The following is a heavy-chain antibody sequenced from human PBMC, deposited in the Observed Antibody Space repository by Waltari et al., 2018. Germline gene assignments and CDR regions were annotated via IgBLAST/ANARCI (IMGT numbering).Heavy chain of an antibody. Sequence: QVQLVQSGAEVKKPGASVKISCKALGYTFTSYYIHWVRQAPGQGLEWMGVLNPSGGRTTYAQKFQVRVTMTRDASTRTVYMELSSLSSDDTAVYYCARAGSNNYAFFDHWGQGTLVTVSS. CDR2: LNPSGGRT. V-gene: IGHV1-46*01. CDR3: ARAGSNNYAFFDH. CDR1: GYTFTSYY. J-gene: IGHJ4*02. D-gene: IGHD3-16*01.